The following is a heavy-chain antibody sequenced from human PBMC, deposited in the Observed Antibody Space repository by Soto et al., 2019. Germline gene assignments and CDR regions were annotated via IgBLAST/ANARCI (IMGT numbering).Heavy chain of an antibody. Sequence: GRSLRLSCAASGFTFSLYGMHCVRQAPCKGLEWEAALWDAGRRKDYADSVKDRLFISRDNSKNTLYLQLDSLRPEDTAVYYCATWQGSLNFQYWGQGTMVTVAS. CDR1: GFTFSLYG. J-gene: IGHJ4*02. CDR2: LWDAGRRK. CDR3: ATWQGSLNFQY. V-gene: IGHV3-33*01.